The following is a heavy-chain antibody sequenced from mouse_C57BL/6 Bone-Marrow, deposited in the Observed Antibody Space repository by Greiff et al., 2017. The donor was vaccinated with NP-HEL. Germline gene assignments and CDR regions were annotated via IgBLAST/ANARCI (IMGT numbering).Heavy chain of an antibody. Sequence: VQLQQSGPELVKPGASVKISCKASGYAFSSSWMNWVKQRPGQGLEWIGRIYPGDGDTNYNGKFKGKATLTADKSSSTAYMQLSSLTSEDSAVYFCARDYYGSSYDYAMDYWGQGTSVTVSS. J-gene: IGHJ4*01. V-gene: IGHV1-82*01. CDR2: IYPGDGDT. D-gene: IGHD1-1*01. CDR3: ARDYYGSSYDYAMDY. CDR1: GYAFSSSW.